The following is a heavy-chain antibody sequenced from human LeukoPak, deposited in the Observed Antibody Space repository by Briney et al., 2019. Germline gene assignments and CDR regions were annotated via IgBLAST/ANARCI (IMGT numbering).Heavy chain of an antibody. Sequence: GGSLRLSCAASGFTFSSYAMSWVRQAPGKGLQWVSGISGSGGSTGYADSVKGRFTISRDNSKNTLYLQMNSLRAEDTAVYYCAKDRATDYGDYVYDYWGQGTLVTVSS. V-gene: IGHV3-23*01. J-gene: IGHJ4*02. CDR1: GFTFSSYA. CDR3: AKDRATDYGDYVYDY. CDR2: ISGSGGST. D-gene: IGHD4-17*01.